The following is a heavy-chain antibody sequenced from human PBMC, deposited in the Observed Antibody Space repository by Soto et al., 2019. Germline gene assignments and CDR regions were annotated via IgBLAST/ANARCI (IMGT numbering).Heavy chain of an antibody. V-gene: IGHV1-69*01. CDR1: GGTFSSYA. J-gene: IGHJ6*02. CDR3: ARERRIAAAYAYGMDV. Sequence: QVQLVQSGAEVKKPGSSVKVSCKASGGTFSSYAISWVRQAPGQGLEWMGGIIPIFGTANYAQKFQGRVPITADESTRTAYMELSSLRAEETAVYYCARERRIAAAYAYGMDVWGQGTTVTVSS. CDR2: IIPIFGTA. D-gene: IGHD6-13*01.